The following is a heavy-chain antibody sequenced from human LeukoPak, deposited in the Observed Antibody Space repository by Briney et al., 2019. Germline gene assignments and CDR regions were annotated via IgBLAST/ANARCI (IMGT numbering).Heavy chain of an antibody. CDR3: AREKVCPDFGGSYFDY. Sequence: SETLSLTCTVSGGSISSYYWSWIRQPPGKGLEWIGYIHYTGSTNYNPSLKRRVTISVDMSKNQFSLKLSSVTAADTAVYFCAREKVCPDFGGSYFDYWGLGTLVTVSS. J-gene: IGHJ4*02. V-gene: IGHV4-59*13. CDR1: GGSISSYY. CDR2: IHYTGST. D-gene: IGHD2-15*01.